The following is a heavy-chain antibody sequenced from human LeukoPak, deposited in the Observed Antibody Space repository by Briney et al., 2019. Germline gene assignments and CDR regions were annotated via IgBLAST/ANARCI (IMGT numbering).Heavy chain of an antibody. CDR1: GGSISSYY. Sequence: SETLSLTCTVSGGSISSYYWSWIRQPPGKGLEWIGYIYYSGSTNYNPSLKSRVTISVDTSKNQFSLKLSSVTAADTAVYYCARRGSSGYHFDYWGQGTLVTVSS. J-gene: IGHJ4*02. CDR3: ARRGSSGYHFDY. CDR2: IYYSGST. D-gene: IGHD3-22*01. V-gene: IGHV4-59*01.